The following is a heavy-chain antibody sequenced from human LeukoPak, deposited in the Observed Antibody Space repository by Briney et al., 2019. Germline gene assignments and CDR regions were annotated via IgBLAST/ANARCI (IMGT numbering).Heavy chain of an antibody. CDR2: IYYSGST. V-gene: IGHV4-31*11. Sequence: PSETLSLTCAVYGGSFSGYYWSWIRQPPGKGLEWIGYIYYSGSTYYNPSLKSRVTISVDTSKNQFSLKLSSVTAADTAVYYCARDDRNARSYYGMDVWGKGTTVTVSS. J-gene: IGHJ6*04. CDR1: GGSFSGYY. CDR3: ARDDRNARSYYGMDV. D-gene: IGHD1-14*01.